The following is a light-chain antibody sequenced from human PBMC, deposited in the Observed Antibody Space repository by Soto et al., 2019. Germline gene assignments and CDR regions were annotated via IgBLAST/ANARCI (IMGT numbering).Light chain of an antibody. Sequence: DIQLAQSPSFLSASVGDRVTITCRASQGISSYLAWYQQKPGKAPELLIYAASTLQSGVPSRFSGSGSGTVFTLTISSLQPEDFATYYCQQLYSYPRTFGPGTKVDIK. CDR3: QQLYSYPRT. CDR2: AAS. V-gene: IGKV1-9*01. CDR1: QGISSY. J-gene: IGKJ3*01.